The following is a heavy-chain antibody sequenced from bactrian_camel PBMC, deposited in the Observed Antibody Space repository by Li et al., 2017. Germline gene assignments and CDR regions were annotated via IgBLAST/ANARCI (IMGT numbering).Heavy chain of an antibody. CDR1: GFTFSDHD. CDR2: INSGSSNT. CDR3: ASTGSGIWYDAYNY. V-gene: IGHV3S40*01. Sequence: VQLVESGGGLVQPGGSLRLSCAASGFTFSDHDMSWVRQAPGKGLEWVSSINSGSSNTTYADSVKDRFTISRDNDKNTLYLQLNSLKTDDTAVYYCASTGSGIWYDAYNYWGQGTQVTVS. D-gene: IGHD2*01. J-gene: IGHJ4*01.